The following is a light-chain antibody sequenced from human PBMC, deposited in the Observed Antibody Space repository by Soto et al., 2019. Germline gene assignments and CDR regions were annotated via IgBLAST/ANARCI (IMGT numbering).Light chain of an antibody. CDR3: QQYGSSPHT. J-gene: IGKJ2*01. V-gene: IGKV3-20*01. Sequence: EIVLTQSPGTLSLSPGERATLSFRASQSVSSSYLAWYQHKPGQAPRLLIDGASRRATSISDMFSGSGYGKDFTLTISRLEPEDSAVYYWQQYGSSPHTFGQGTKLEIK. CDR2: GAS. CDR1: QSVSSSY.